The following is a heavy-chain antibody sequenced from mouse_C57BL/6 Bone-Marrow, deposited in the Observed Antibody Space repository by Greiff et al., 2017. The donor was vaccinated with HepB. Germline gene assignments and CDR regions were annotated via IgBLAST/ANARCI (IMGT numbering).Heavy chain of an antibody. CDR3: ARNSLLYYGSSFDY. D-gene: IGHD1-1*01. V-gene: IGHV2-9-1*01. CDR1: GFSLTSYA. Sequence: VKVVESGPGLVAPSQRLSITCTVSGFSLTSYAISWVRQPPGKGLEWLGVIWTGGGTNYNSALKSRLSISKDNSKSQVFLKMNSLQTDDTARYYCARNSLLYYGSSFDYWGQGTTLTVSS. J-gene: IGHJ2*01. CDR2: IWTGGGT.